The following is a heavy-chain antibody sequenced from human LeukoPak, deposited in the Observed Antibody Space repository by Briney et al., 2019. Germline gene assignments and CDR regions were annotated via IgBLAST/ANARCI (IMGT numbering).Heavy chain of an antibody. V-gene: IGHV4-30-2*01. CDR1: GGSISSGGYY. CDR3: ATYSSSGPFDY. CDR2: IYHSGST. Sequence: SQTLSLTCTVSGGSISSGGYYWSWIRQPPGKGLEWIGYIYHSGSTYYNPSLKSRVTISVDRSKNQFSLKLSSVTAADTAVYYCATYSSSGPFDYWGQGTLVTVSS. D-gene: IGHD6-6*01. J-gene: IGHJ4*02.